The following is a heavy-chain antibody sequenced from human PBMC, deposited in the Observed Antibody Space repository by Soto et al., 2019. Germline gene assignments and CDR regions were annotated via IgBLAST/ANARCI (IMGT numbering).Heavy chain of an antibody. CDR2: ISSSSSYI. J-gene: IGHJ6*02. Sequence: EVQLVESGGGLVKPGGSLRLSCAASGFTFSSYSMNWVRQAQGKGLEWVSSISSSSSYIYYADSVKGRFTISRDNAKNSLYLQMNSLRAEDTAVYYCAREGSSGWLYYYGMDVWGQGTTVTVSS. CDR1: GFTFSSYS. D-gene: IGHD6-19*01. V-gene: IGHV3-21*01. CDR3: AREGSSGWLYYYGMDV.